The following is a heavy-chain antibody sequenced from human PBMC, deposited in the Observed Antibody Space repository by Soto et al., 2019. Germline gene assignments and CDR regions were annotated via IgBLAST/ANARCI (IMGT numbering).Heavy chain of an antibody. CDR3: ATRDTGRVY. Sequence: QVQLQESGPGLVKPSGTLSLTCAVSGVSIGSHDWWTWVRQPPGKGLEWIGESHQRGNTNYNSSLDSRVTISLDKSKNHFSLQLSSVTVADTAVYYCATRDTGRVYWGQGTLVTVSS. V-gene: IGHV4-4*02. J-gene: IGHJ4*02. CDR2: SHQRGNT. D-gene: IGHD5-18*01. CDR1: GVSIGSHDW.